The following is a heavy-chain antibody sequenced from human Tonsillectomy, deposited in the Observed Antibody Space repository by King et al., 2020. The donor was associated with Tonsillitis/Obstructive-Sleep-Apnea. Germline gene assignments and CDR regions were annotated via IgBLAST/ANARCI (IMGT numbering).Heavy chain of an antibody. D-gene: IGHD4-17*01. Sequence: VQLVESGGGLVQPGGSLRLSCAASGFTFSSYWMHWVRQAPGKGLMWVSRINSDGSSPIYADSGKGRFTIPRDNAKNTLYLQMNSLRAEDTAVYYCARDRTTETGDDYWGQGTLVTVSS. CDR2: INSDGSSP. CDR1: GFTFSSYW. CDR3: ARDRTTETGDDY. V-gene: IGHV3-74*01. J-gene: IGHJ4*02.